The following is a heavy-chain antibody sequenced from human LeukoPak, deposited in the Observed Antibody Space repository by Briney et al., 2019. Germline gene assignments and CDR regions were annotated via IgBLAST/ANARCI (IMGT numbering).Heavy chain of an antibody. Sequence: ASVKVSCKASGYTFTSYGISWVRQAPGQGLEWMGWISAYNGNTNYAQKLQGRVTMTTDTSTSTAYMELRSLRSDDTAVYYCARDQRDYYDSSGYPLSLYWGQGTLVTVSS. V-gene: IGHV1-18*01. D-gene: IGHD3-22*01. CDR1: GYTFTSYG. CDR2: ISAYNGNT. J-gene: IGHJ4*02. CDR3: ARDQRDYYDSSGYPLSLY.